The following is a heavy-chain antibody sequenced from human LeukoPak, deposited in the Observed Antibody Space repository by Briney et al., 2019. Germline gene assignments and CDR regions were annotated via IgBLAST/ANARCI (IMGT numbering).Heavy chain of an antibody. CDR2: TNPNSGGT. CDR1: GYTFTGYY. Sequence: ASVKVSCKASGYTFTGYYMHWVRQAPGQGLEWMGWTNPNSGGTNYAQKFQGRVTMTRDTSISTAYMELSRLRSDDTAVYYCARSKPFGVVISPTYFDYWGQGTLVTVSS. CDR3: ARSKPFGVVISPTYFDY. D-gene: IGHD3-3*01. J-gene: IGHJ4*02. V-gene: IGHV1-2*02.